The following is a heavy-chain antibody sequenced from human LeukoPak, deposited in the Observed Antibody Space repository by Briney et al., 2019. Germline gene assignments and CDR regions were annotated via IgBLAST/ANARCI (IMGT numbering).Heavy chain of an antibody. CDR3: AREGGTRLGVKWYFDL. CDR1: GSTFTSYY. Sequence: GASVKVSCKASGSTFTSYYIHWVRQAPGQGLEWMGIINPSGGSTSYAQKFQGRVTMTRDTSTRTGYMEMSSLETDDRGGFCCAREGGTRLGVKWYFDLWGRGTLVTVSS. V-gene: IGHV1-46*01. J-gene: IGHJ2*01. CDR2: INPSGGST. D-gene: IGHD1-1*01.